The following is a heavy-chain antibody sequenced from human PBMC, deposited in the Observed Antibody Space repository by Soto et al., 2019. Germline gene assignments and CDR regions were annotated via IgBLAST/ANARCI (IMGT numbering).Heavy chain of an antibody. Sequence: ASMKGSCQASGFTLCNYGINWVGQAPGQRVEGMGWVSGHTGHTNYAQKFQGRVTQTTDPSTNTVYMELRSLRSDDTAVYYCAREWDNKSEHSSGWYDDFWGQGTLVTVSS. CDR3: AREWDNKSEHSSGWYDDF. CDR2: VSGHTGHT. J-gene: IGHJ4*02. CDR1: GFTLCNYG. D-gene: IGHD6-19*01. V-gene: IGHV1-18*01.